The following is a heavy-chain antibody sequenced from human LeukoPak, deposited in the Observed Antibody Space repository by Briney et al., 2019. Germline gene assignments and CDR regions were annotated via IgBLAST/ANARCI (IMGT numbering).Heavy chain of an antibody. Sequence: GGSLRVSCAASGFTFNNYAMHWVRQAPGKGLGWVAVISYDGKDYHYADSVKGRFTISRDNSKNTLYLQMNGLRAEDTAFYYCAKDSQHLAIYYFDYWGQGSLVTVSS. V-gene: IGHV3-30*18. CDR3: AKDSQHLAIYYFDY. CDR2: ISYDGKDY. CDR1: GFTFNNYA. D-gene: IGHD6-13*01. J-gene: IGHJ4*02.